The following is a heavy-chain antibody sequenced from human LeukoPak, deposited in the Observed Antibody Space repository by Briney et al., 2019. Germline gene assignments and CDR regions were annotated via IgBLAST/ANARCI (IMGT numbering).Heavy chain of an antibody. J-gene: IGHJ4*02. CDR2: IRYDGSDK. V-gene: IGHV3-30*02. CDR3: AKGAITSSTTCYIDS. Sequence: GGSLRLSCAASGFTFSSYAMHWVRQAPGKGLEWVAFIRYDGSDKYYADSVKGRFTTSRDNSKNTLSLQVNSLRVDDTAVYYCAKGAITSSTTCYIDSWGQGTLVTVSS. CDR1: GFTFSSYA. D-gene: IGHD2-2*01.